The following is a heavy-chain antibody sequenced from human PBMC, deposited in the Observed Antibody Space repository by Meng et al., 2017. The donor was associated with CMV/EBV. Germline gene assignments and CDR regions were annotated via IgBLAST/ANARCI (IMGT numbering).Heavy chain of an antibody. CDR2: IYWDDDK. D-gene: IGHD6-13*01. Sequence: HITLKDSCPSLVKPTQTLTLTCTFSGFSLSTSGVGVGWIRQPPGKALEWLALIYWDDDKRYSPSLKSRLTITKDTSKNQVVLTMTNMDPVDTATYYCAHHADIAAAGSYYYWGQGTLVTVSS. V-gene: IGHV2-5*02. CDR1: GFSLSTSGVG. J-gene: IGHJ4*02. CDR3: AHHADIAAAGSYYY.